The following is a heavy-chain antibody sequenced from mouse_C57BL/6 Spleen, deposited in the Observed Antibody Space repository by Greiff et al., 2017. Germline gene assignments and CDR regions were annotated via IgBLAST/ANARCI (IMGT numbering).Heavy chain of an antibody. V-gene: IGHV1-72*01. J-gene: IGHJ3*01. CDR2: IDPNRGGT. D-gene: IGHD1-1*01. Sequence: VQLQQPGAELVKPGASVKLSCKASGYTFTSYWMHWVKQRPGRGLEWIGRIDPNRGGTKYNEKFKSKATLTVDKPSSTAYMQLSSLTSEDSAVYYCARGNGSSSAWFAYWGQGTLVTVSA. CDR3: ARGNGSSSAWFAY. CDR1: GYTFTSYW.